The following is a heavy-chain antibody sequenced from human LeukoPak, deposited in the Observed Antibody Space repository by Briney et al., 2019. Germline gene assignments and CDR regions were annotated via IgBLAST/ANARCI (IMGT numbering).Heavy chain of an antibody. V-gene: IGHV1-8*01. J-gene: IGHJ4*02. CDR2: MNPNSGNT. CDR1: GYTFTSYD. D-gene: IGHD6-13*01. Sequence: GASVKVSCKASGYTFTSYDINWVRQATGQGLEWMGWMNPNSGNTGYAQKFQGRVTMTRNASISTAYMELSSLRSEDTAVYYCARGGYRSSSRKIDYWGQGTLVTVSS. CDR3: ARGGYRSSSRKIDY.